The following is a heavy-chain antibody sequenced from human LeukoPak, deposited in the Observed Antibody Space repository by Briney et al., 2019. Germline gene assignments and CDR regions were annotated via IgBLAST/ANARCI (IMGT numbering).Heavy chain of an antibody. CDR1: GFTFSSYS. J-gene: IGHJ4*02. V-gene: IGHV3-21*04. D-gene: IGHD3-3*01. CDR3: ARGYYDFWSGYYEQPDY. Sequence: PGGSLRLSCAASGFTFSSYSMNWVRQAPGKGLEWVSSISSSSSYIYYADSVKGRFTISRDNAKNSLYLQMNSLRAEDTAVYYCARGYYDFWSGYYEQPDYWGQGTLVTVSS. CDR2: ISSSSSYI.